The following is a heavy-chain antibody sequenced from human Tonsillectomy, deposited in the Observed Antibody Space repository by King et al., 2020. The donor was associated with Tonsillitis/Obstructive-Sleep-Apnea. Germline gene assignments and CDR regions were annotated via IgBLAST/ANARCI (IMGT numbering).Heavy chain of an antibody. CDR3: AREVTGSTSTGYYDARDI. CDR1: GFTFSSYW. CDR2: IKQDGSEK. Sequence: VQLVESGGGLVQPGGSLRLSCAASGFTFSSYWMSWVRQAPGKGLEWVANIKQDGSEKHYVDSVKGRFTMSRDNAKNSLYLQMNSLGAGDTAVYYCAREVTGSTSTGYYDARDIWGQGTMVTVSS. J-gene: IGHJ3*02. D-gene: IGHD3-10*01. V-gene: IGHV3-7*04.